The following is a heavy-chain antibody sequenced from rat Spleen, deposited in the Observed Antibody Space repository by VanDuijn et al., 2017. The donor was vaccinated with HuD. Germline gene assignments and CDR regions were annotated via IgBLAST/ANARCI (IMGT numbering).Heavy chain of an antibody. CDR3: TRETGNGYEGYYSDY. Sequence: EVRLVESGGGPVQPGRSLTLSCEASEFKFINYWMTWVRQAPTKGLEWVASISYEGGSTYYGDSVKGRFTFSRDNAKSTLYLQMNSLGREDTGTYYCTRETGNGYEGYYSDYWGQGVMVTVSS. D-gene: IGHD1-12*01. J-gene: IGHJ2*01. CDR1: EFKFINYW. V-gene: IGHV5-20*01. CDR2: ISYEGGST.